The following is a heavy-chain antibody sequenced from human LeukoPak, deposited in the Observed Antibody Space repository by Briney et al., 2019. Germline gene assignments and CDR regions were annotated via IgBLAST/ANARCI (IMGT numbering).Heavy chain of an antibody. CDR3: ARDGSYSGSYYFDY. D-gene: IGHD1-26*01. CDR2: ISSSSSYI. V-gene: IGHV3-21*01. CDR1: GFTFSSYS. J-gene: IGHJ4*02. Sequence: GGSLRLSCAASGFTFSSYSMDWVRQAPGKGLEWVSSISSSSSYIYYADSVKGRFTISRDNAKNSLYLQMNSLRAEDTAVYYCARDGSYSGSYYFDYWGQGTLVTVSS.